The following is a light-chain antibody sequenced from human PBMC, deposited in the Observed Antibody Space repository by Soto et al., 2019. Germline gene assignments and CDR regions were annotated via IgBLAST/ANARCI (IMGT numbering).Light chain of an antibody. CDR1: QSISSY. CDR3: QLLSDWPPT. V-gene: IGKV1-39*01. J-gene: IGKJ3*01. Sequence: DIQMTQSPSSLSASVGDRVTITCRASQSISSYLNWYQQKPGKAPKLLIYAASSLQSGVPSRFSGSGSGTDFTLTISSLQPEDFATYYCQLLSDWPPTFGPGTKVDF. CDR2: AAS.